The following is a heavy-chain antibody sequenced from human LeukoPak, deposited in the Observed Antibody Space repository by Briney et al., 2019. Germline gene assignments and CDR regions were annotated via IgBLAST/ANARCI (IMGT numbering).Heavy chain of an antibody. J-gene: IGHJ6*02. CDR3: AKYASSTNYYFGMDV. CDR2: ISGSGGST. Sequence: GGSLRLSCAASGFTFSSYAMSWVRQAPGKGLEWVSAISGSGGSTYYADSVKGRFTISRDNSKNTLYLQMNSLRAEDTAVYYCAKYASSTNYYFGMDVWGQGTTVTVFS. V-gene: IGHV3-23*01. D-gene: IGHD2-2*01. CDR1: GFTFSSYA.